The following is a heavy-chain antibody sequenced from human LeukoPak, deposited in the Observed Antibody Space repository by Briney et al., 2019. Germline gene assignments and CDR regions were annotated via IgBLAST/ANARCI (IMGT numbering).Heavy chain of an antibody. Sequence: GGSLRLSCAASGFTFSSYGMHWVRQAPGKGLEWVAVIWYDGSNKYYADSVKGRFTISRDNAKNSLYLQMNSLRAEDTAVYYCARAREETDYWGQGTLVTVSS. V-gene: IGHV3-33*01. CDR1: GFTFSSYG. J-gene: IGHJ4*02. CDR2: IWYDGSNK. CDR3: ARAREETDY.